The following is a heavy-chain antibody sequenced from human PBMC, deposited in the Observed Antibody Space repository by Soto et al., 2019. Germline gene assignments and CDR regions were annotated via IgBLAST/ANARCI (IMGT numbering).Heavy chain of an antibody. J-gene: IGHJ4*02. Sequence: PSETLSLTCTVSGGSISSSSYYWGWIRQPPGKGLEWIGSIYYSGSTYYNPSLKSRVTISVDTSKNQFSLKLSSVTAADTAVYYCARHWGSDYFDYWGQGTLVTVSS. CDR3: ARHWGSDYFDY. CDR2: IYYSGST. CDR1: GGSISSSSYY. D-gene: IGHD7-27*01. V-gene: IGHV4-39*01.